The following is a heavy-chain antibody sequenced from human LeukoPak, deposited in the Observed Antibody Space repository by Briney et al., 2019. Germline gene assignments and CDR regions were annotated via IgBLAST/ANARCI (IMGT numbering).Heavy chain of an antibody. J-gene: IGHJ6*03. CDR1: GYTFTSYG. Sequence: GASVKVSCKASGYTFTSYGISWVRQAPGQGLEWMGWISAYNGNTNYAQKLQGRVTMTTDTSTSTAYMELRSLRSDDTAVYYCARVNVSRFYYYYYMDVWGKGTTVTVSS. V-gene: IGHV1-18*01. CDR2: ISAYNGNT. CDR3: ARVNVSRFYYYYYMDV. D-gene: IGHD3-3*01.